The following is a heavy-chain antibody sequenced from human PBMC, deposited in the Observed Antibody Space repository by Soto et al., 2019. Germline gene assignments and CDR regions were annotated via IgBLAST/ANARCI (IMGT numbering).Heavy chain of an antibody. CDR1: GYSISSGSY. J-gene: IGHJ4*01. CDR3: GRAHVMAVAGSTFDY. V-gene: IGHV4-38-2*02. Sequence: SETLSLTCTVSGYSISSGSYWGWIRQPPGKGPEWIASIYHGGTTFYNPSLKSRITISVDTSHNQFSLNLRSVTAADTAVYYCGRAHVMAVAGSTFDYWGHGTWVTAS. D-gene: IGHD6-19*01. CDR2: IYHGGTT.